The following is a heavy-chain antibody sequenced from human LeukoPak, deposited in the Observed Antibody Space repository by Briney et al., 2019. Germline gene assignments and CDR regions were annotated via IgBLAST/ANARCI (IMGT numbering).Heavy chain of an antibody. CDR2: INAGNGNT. V-gene: IGHV1-3*01. CDR3: ATGLNPYTETDY. J-gene: IGHJ4*02. D-gene: IGHD1-1*01. Sequence: ASVKVSCKASGYTFTSYAMHWVRQAPGQRLEWMGWINAGNGNTKYSQKFQGRVTITRDTSASTAYMELGSLRSEDTAVYYCATGLNPYTETDYWGQGTLVTVSS. CDR1: GYTFTSYA.